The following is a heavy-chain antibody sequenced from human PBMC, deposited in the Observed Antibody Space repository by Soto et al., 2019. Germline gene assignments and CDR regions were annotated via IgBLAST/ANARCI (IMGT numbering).Heavy chain of an antibody. CDR2: IYWDDDK. D-gene: IGHD2-2*01. V-gene: IGHV2-5*02. CDR3: AHSRLDIVVVPAAFDAFDI. Sequence: QITLKESGPTLVKPTQTLTLTCTFSGFSLSTSGVGVGWIRQPPGKALEWLALIYWDDDKRYSPSLKSRLTITKDTSKNQVVLTMTNMDPVDTATCYCAHSRLDIVVVPAAFDAFDIWGQGTMVTVSS. J-gene: IGHJ3*02. CDR1: GFSLSTSGVG.